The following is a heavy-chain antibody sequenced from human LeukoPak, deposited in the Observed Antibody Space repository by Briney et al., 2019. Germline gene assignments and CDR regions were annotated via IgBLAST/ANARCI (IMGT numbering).Heavy chain of an antibody. CDR3: ARSQTAGMIVVVIGDDAFDI. V-gene: IGHV4-39*01. CDR1: GGSISSSSYY. Sequence: PSETLSLTCTVSGGSISSSSYYWGWIRQPPGKGLEWIGSIYYSGSTYYNPSLKSRVTISVDTSKNQFSLKLSSVTAADTAVYYCARSQTAGMIVVVIGDDAFDIWGQGTMVTVSS. CDR2: IYYSGST. J-gene: IGHJ3*02. D-gene: IGHD3-22*01.